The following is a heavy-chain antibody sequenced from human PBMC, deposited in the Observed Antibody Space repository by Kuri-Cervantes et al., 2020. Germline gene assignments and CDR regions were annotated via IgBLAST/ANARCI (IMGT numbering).Heavy chain of an antibody. V-gene: IGHV3-21*01. J-gene: IGHJ4*02. D-gene: IGHD6-19*01. CDR2: ISRSSNYL. CDR1: GFTFSSYE. Sequence: GSLRLSCAASGFTFSSYEMNWVRQAPGKGLEWVSSISRSSNYLYYADSVKGRFTIARDNAKNLLHLQMNSLRGEDTAVYYCARDLVSGTVDYWGQGTLVTVSS. CDR3: ARDLVSGTVDY.